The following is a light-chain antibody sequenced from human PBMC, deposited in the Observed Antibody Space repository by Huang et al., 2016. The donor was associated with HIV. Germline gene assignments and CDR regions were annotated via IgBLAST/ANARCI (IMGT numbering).Light chain of an antibody. CDR3: MQRLEFPWT. CDR2: TLP. Sequence: DIVMTQAPLSLPITPGEPASISCRSSRSLLHSADGNTSLDWYLRKPGQSPQLLIYTLPDRASGAPDRFTGSGSGTDFTLKISRVEAEDVGIYYCMQRLEFPWTFGPGTKVDIK. J-gene: IGKJ3*01. CDR1: RSLLHSADGNTS. V-gene: IGKV2-40*01.